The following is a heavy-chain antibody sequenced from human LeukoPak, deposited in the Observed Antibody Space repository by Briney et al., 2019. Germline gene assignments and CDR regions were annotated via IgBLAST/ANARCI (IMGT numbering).Heavy chain of an antibody. Sequence: ASVKVSCKAIGYTFIDYYVHWVRQAPGQGLEWMGWINPNSGGTNYAQKFQGRVTMTRDTSISTAYMELSRLRSDDTAVYYCARLTEGTVTTSDLSYWGQGTLVTVSS. CDR3: ARLTEGTVTTSDLSY. J-gene: IGHJ4*02. V-gene: IGHV1-2*02. CDR1: GYTFIDYY. CDR2: INPNSGGT. D-gene: IGHD4-17*01.